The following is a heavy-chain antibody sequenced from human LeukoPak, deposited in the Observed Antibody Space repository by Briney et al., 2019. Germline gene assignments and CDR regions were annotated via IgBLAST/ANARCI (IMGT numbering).Heavy chain of an antibody. CDR3: ASPLTYYYDSSGYKYFDY. D-gene: IGHD3-22*01. J-gene: IGHJ4*02. CDR1: GFAFNTYA. Sequence: GGSLRLSCAASGFAFNTYAMHWVRQAPGQGLEWVALIWHDGSHKFYSNSVRGQFTTSRDNAKNSLYLQMNSLRAEDTAVYYCASPLTYYYDSSGYKYFDYWGQGTLVTVSS. CDR2: IWHDGSHK. V-gene: IGHV3-33*03.